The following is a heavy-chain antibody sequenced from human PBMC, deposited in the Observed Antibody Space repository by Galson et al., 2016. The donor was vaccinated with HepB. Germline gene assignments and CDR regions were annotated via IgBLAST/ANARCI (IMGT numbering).Heavy chain of an antibody. CDR2: INSDGTIS. V-gene: IGHV3-74*01. J-gene: IGHJ6*02. Sequence: SLRLSCAASGFAFSSHWMHWVRQDLGKGLVWVSRINSDGTISNYADSVKGRFTISRDNAKNTLYLQMNSLRAEDTALHYCVREDYGDDPVYYYYYGMDVWGQGTTVSVSS. D-gene: IGHD4-17*01. CDR1: GFAFSSHW. CDR3: VREDYGDDPVYYYYYGMDV.